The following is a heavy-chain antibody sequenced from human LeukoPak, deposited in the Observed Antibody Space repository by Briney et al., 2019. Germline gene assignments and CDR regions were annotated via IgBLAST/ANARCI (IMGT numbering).Heavy chain of an antibody. D-gene: IGHD6-19*01. CDR3: ARAGAVRATDAFDL. CDR2: ISAYTSNT. Sequence: GESLKISCKGSGSSFTSYWIGWVRQAPGQVPEWIGWISAYTSNTNYAQKLQGRVTLTTDASTSTAYMEMRSLRSDDTALYYCARAGAVRATDAFDLWGQGTMVTVSS. J-gene: IGHJ3*01. CDR1: GSSFTSYW. V-gene: IGHV1-18*04.